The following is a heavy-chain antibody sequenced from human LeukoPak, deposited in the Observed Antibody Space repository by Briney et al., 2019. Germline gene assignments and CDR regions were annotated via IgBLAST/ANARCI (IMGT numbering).Heavy chain of an antibody. CDR2: INPNSGGT. CDR3: ARGGLVTSYYYYGMDV. D-gene: IGHD3/OR15-3a*01. V-gene: IGHV1-2*04. Sequence: ASVKVSCKASGYTFTGYYMHWVRQAPGQGLEWMGWINPNSGGTNYAQKFQGWVTMTRDTSISTAYMELSRLRSDDTAVYYCARGGLVTSYYYYGMDVWGQGTTVTVSS. CDR1: GYTFTGYY. J-gene: IGHJ6*02.